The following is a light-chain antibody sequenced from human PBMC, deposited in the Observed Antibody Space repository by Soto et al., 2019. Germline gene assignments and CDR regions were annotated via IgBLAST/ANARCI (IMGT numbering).Light chain of an antibody. V-gene: IGLV1-47*01. CDR1: SSNIGINF. Sequence: QSVLTQPPSASGAPGQRVTISCSGTSSNIGINFVYWYQQFPGTAPKLLMSMNDQRPSGVPDRFSGSKSGTSASLAISGLRSEDEADYICATCDDSMISPVFGGGTKLTVL. CDR3: ATCDDSMISPV. J-gene: IGLJ3*02. CDR2: MND.